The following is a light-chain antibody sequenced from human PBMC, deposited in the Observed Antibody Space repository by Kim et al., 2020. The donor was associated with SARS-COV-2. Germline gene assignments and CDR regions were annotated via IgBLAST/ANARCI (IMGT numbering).Light chain of an antibody. V-gene: IGKV3-15*01. CDR2: GAS. CDR1: QSVRSS. J-gene: IGKJ1*01. CDR3: QHYNNWPPWT. Sequence: SPGDRATLSCRASQSVRSSLAWYQPKPGQAPRLLIYGASTRATGIPARFSGSGSGTEFTLTISSLQSEDFAVYYCQHYNNWPPWTFGQGTKVDIK.